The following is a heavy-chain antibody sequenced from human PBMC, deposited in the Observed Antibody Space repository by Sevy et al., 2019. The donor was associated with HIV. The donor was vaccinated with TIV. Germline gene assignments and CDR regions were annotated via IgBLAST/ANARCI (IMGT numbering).Heavy chain of an antibody. CDR1: GFTFSNAW. D-gene: IGHD7-27*01. CDR3: TTDLSAVLTGRRNY. Sequence: GGSLRLSCAASGFTFSNAWMSWVRQAPGKGLEWVGRIKSKTDGGTTDYAAPVKGRFTISRDDSKNTLYLQINSLKTDDTAVYYCTTDLSAVLTGRRNYWGQGTLVTVSS. J-gene: IGHJ4*02. V-gene: IGHV3-15*01. CDR2: IKSKTDGGTT.